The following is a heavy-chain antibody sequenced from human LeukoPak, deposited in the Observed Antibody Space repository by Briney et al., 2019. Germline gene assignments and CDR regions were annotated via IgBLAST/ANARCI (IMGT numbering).Heavy chain of an antibody. D-gene: IGHD2-2*02. CDR2: INPSGGST. CDR1: GYTFTSYY. J-gene: IGHJ4*02. Sequence: GASVKVSCKASGYTFTSYYMHWVRQAPGQGLEWMGIINPSGGSTSYAQKYQGRVTMTRDTSTSTVYMELSSLRSEDTAVHYCARVGYCSSTSCYIGYWGQGTLVTVSS. V-gene: IGHV1-46*01. CDR3: ARVGYCSSTSCYIGY.